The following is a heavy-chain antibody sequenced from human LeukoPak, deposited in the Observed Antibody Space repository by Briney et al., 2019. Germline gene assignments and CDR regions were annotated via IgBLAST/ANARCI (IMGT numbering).Heavy chain of an antibody. Sequence: GGSLRLSCAASGFTFSSYSMNWVRQAPGKGLEWVSAISGSGGSTYYADSVKGRFTISRDNSKNTLYLQMNSLRAEDTAVYYCAKDSNWNDGKFDPWGQGTLVTVSS. CDR3: AKDSNWNDGKFDP. D-gene: IGHD1-20*01. CDR1: GFTFSSYS. CDR2: ISGSGGST. J-gene: IGHJ5*02. V-gene: IGHV3-23*01.